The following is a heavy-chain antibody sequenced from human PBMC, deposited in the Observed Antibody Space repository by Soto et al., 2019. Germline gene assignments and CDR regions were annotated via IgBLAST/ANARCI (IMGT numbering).Heavy chain of an antibody. V-gene: IGHV1-2*02. J-gene: IGHJ4*02. CDR3: ASVVTPDSPIDY. CDR1: GYTFTGYY. Sequence: ASVKVSCKASGYTFTGYYMHWVRQAPGQGLEWMGWINPNSGGTNYAQKFQGRVTMTRDTSISTAYMEPSRLRSDDTAVYYCASVVTPDSPIDYWGQGTLVTVSS. CDR2: INPNSGGT. D-gene: IGHD2-21*02.